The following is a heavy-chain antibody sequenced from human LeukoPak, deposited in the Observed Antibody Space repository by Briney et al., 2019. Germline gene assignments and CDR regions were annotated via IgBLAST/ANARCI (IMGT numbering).Heavy chain of an antibody. J-gene: IGHJ6*03. CDR2: INPNSGGT. V-gene: IGHV1-2*02. CDR3: ARGLAGRIYYYYYYMDV. CDR1: GYTFTGYY. D-gene: IGHD2-15*01. Sequence: ASVKVSCKASGYTFTGYYMHWVRQAPGQGLEWTGWINPNSGGTNYAQKFQGRVTMTRDTSISTAYMELSRLRSDDTAVYYCARGLAGRIYYYYYYMDVWGKGTTVTISS.